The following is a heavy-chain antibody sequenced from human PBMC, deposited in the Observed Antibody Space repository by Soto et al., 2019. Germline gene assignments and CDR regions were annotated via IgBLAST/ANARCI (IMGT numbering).Heavy chain of an antibody. Sequence: GGSLRLSCAASGFTFSSYEMNWVRQAPGKGLEWVSYISSSGSTIYYADSVKGRFTISRDNAKNSLYLQMNSLRAEDTAVYYCASLYDLCSRPTDYYYGIDVWGQGTTVTVSS. J-gene: IGHJ6*02. D-gene: IGHD3-3*01. V-gene: IGHV3-48*03. CDR1: GFTFSSYE. CDR3: ASLYDLCSRPTDYYYGIDV. CDR2: ISSSGSTI.